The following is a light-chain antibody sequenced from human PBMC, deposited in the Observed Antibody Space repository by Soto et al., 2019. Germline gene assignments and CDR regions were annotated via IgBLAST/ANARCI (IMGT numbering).Light chain of an antibody. CDR1: QSISSTS. J-gene: IGKJ5*01. Sequence: EIVLPQSPGTLSLSLGERATLSCRASQSISSTSLAWYQQKPGQAPRLLIYGASTRATGIPDRFSGSESGTDFTLTISRLEPEDFVVYYCQQYGNSPFTVGQGTRLEIK. CDR2: GAS. CDR3: QQYGNSPFT. V-gene: IGKV3-20*01.